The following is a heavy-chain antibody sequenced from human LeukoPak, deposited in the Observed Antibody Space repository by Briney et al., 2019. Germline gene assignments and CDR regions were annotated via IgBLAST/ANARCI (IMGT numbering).Heavy chain of an antibody. CDR2: ISSSTSYI. D-gene: IGHD5-18*01. CDR1: GFTFSSNT. Sequence: GGSLRLSCAASGFTFSSNTMNWVRQAPGEGLEWVSSISSSTSYIYSADSLKGRFTISRDNAKNTLYLQMNSLRAEDTAVYYCARILTAMVSPLDYWGQGTLVTVSS. CDR3: ARILTAMVSPLDY. J-gene: IGHJ4*02. V-gene: IGHV3-21*01.